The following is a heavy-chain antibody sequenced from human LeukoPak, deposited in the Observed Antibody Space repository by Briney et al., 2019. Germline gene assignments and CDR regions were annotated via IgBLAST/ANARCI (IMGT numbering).Heavy chain of an antibody. J-gene: IGHJ3*02. Sequence: SETLSLTCTVSGGSIRTGAYYWSWIRQPAGKGLEWIGRIYTFESTNYNPSLKSRVTISIDTSKNQFSLKLSSVTAADTAVYFCARGVFDAFDIWGQGTMVTVSS. CDR3: ARGVFDAFDI. V-gene: IGHV4-61*02. D-gene: IGHD3-3*01. CDR1: GGSIRTGAYY. CDR2: IYTFEST.